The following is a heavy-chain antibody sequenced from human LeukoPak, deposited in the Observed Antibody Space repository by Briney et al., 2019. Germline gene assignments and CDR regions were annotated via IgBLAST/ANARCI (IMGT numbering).Heavy chain of an antibody. V-gene: IGHV3-20*01. CDR2: INWSSGRT. Sequence: GGSLRLSCVASGFTFDDYGMSWVRQAPGKGLEWVSSINWSSGRTAYADSVKGRFTISRDNAKNSLYLQVSSLRAEDTALYHCAKVTTYGFDAFDIWGQGTMVTVSS. CDR1: GFTFDDYG. D-gene: IGHD4-17*01. J-gene: IGHJ3*02. CDR3: AKVTTYGFDAFDI.